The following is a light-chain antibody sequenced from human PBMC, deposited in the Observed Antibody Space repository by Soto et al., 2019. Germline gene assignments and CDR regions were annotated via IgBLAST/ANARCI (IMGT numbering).Light chain of an antibody. J-gene: IGKJ1*01. V-gene: IGKV3-20*01. Sequence: EIVLTQSPGTLSLSPGERATLSCRASQSVSSSYLAWYQQKPGQAPRLLIYGASSRATGIPDRFSGSGSGTDFTLTISDMQPDDFATYYCQQYYRYPWMFGQGTKVEIK. CDR2: GAS. CDR3: QQYYRYPWM. CDR1: QSVSSSY.